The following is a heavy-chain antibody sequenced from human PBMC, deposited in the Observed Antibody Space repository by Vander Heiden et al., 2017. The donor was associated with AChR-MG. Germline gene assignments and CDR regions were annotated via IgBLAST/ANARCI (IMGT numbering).Heavy chain of an antibody. CDR2: IKQDGSDK. Sequence: EVQLVESVGRLVQPAGSLRLSCAASGFTFSHSYMSSVRQAPRKGVAWVANIKQDGSDKSYVDSVKGRFTISRDNAKKSLYLEMDSLRAEDTAVYYCTRDRDSSGYDFDFWGQGTMVTVSS. CDR3: TRDRDSSGYDFDF. D-gene: IGHD3-22*01. CDR1: GFTFSHSY. V-gene: IGHV3-7*01. J-gene: IGHJ4*02.